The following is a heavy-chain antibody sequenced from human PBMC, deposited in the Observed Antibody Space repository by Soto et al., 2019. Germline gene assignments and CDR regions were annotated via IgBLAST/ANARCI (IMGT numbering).Heavy chain of an antibody. Sequence: GGSLRLSCAASGFTFSSYGMHWVRQAPGKGLEWVAVISYDGSNKYYADSVKGRFTISRDNSKNTLYLQMNSLRAEDTAVYYCAKPDYSNSNYYYYGMDVWGQGTTVTVSS. V-gene: IGHV3-30*18. CDR1: GFTFSSYG. CDR2: ISYDGSNK. CDR3: AKPDYSNSNYYYYGMDV. D-gene: IGHD4-4*01. J-gene: IGHJ6*02.